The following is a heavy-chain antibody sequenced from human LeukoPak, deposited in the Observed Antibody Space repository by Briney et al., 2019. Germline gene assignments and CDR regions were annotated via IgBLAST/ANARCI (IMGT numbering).Heavy chain of an antibody. Sequence: HPSETLSPTCTVSGGSISSYYWSWIRQPPGKGLEWIGYIYHSGTTNYNPSLKSRVTISVDTSKSQFSLRLSSVTAADTAIYYCARNIVGPRQVDYWGQGTLVTVSS. CDR3: ARNIVGPRQVDY. V-gene: IGHV4-59*01. CDR1: GGSISSYY. J-gene: IGHJ4*02. D-gene: IGHD1-26*01. CDR2: IYHSGTT.